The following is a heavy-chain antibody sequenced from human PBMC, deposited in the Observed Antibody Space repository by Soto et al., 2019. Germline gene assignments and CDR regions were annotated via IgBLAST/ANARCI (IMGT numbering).Heavy chain of an antibody. V-gene: IGHV3-23*01. J-gene: IGHJ4*02. Sequence: GGSLRLSCAASGFTFSSYAMSWVRQAPGKGLEWVSTISGSGGSTYYADSVKGRFSISRDNSKNTLYLQMNSLGAEDTAVYYCAKGPSSDWYYFDYWGQGTLVTVSS. CDR2: ISGSGGST. D-gene: IGHD6-19*01. CDR1: GFTFSSYA. CDR3: AKGPSSDWYYFDY.